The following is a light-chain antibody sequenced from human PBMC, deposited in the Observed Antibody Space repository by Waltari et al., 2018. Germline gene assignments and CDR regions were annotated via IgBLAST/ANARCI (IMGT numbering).Light chain of an antibody. V-gene: IGKV4-1*01. CDR2: WAS. CDR1: QSVLSSSDNKNY. CDR3: QQYYDSPLT. J-gene: IGKJ4*01. Sequence: DIVMTQSPDSLAVSLGERATINCKSSQSVLSSSDNKNYLAWYQQKPGQPPRLLVSWASTRESGVPDRFSGSGSATDVTLTVSSLQAEDVAVYFCQQYYDSPLTFGGGTKVEVK.